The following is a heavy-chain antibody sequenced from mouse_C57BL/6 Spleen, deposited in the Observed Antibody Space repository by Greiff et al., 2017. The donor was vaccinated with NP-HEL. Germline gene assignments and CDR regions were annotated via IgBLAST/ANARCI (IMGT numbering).Heavy chain of an antibody. J-gene: IGHJ2*01. D-gene: IGHD2-2*01. CDR1: GYTFTSYW. CDR2: IDPSDSET. V-gene: IGHV1-52*01. CDR3: ARFYGYAFDY. Sequence: QVQLQQPGAELVRPGSSVKLSCKASGYTFTSYWMHWVKQRPIQGLEWIGNIDPSDSETHYNQKFKDKATLTVHKSSSTAYMQLSSLTSEDSAVYYCARFYGYAFDYWGQGTTLTVSS.